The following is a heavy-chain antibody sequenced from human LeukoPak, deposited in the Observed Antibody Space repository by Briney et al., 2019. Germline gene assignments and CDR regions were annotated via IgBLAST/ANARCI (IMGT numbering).Heavy chain of an antibody. D-gene: IGHD2-2*01. CDR1: GFTFGDYA. J-gene: IGHJ4*02. CDR3: TLVVPDAKGYYFDY. Sequence: SGGSLRLSCTASGFTFGDYAMSWFRQAPGKGLEWVGFIRSKAYGGTTEYAASVKGRFTISRDDSKSIAYLQMNSLKTEDTAVYYCTLVVPDAKGYYFDYWGQGTLVTVSS. V-gene: IGHV3-49*03. CDR2: IRSKAYGGTT.